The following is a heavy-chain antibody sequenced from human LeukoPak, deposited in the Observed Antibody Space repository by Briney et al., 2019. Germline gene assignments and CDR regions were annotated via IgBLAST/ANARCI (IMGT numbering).Heavy chain of an antibody. J-gene: IGHJ4*02. D-gene: IGHD1-14*01. CDR2: ISGSGGVT. V-gene: IGHV3-23*01. CDR3: ARRSQVADGKHFDY. Sequence: PGGSLRLSCAASGFTFSTYGMHWVRQAPGKGLQWVSGISGSGGVTVYSDSVKGRFAISRDNSKNSLFLQMNSLRVEDTAMYYCARRSQVADGKHFDYWGPGTLVTVSS. CDR1: GFTFSTYG.